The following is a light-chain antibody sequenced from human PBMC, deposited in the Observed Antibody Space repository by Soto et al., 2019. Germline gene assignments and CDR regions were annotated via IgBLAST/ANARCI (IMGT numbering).Light chain of an antibody. V-gene: IGKV3-15*01. Sequence: EIVMTQSPATLSVSPGERATLSCRASQSVSSNLAWYQQKPGQAHRLLMYGASTTATGIPDRFSGSGSGTEFTLTISSLQSEDFAVYYCQQHNNWPPWTFGQGTKVEIK. CDR3: QQHNNWPPWT. CDR1: QSVSSN. CDR2: GAS. J-gene: IGKJ1*01.